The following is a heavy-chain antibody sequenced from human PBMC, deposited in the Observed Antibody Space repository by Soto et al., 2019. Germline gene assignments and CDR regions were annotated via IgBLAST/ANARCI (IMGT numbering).Heavy chain of an antibody. V-gene: IGHV1-69*06. CDR2: IIPISGTT. J-gene: IGHJ4*02. Sequence: QVQLVQSGAEVKKPESSVKVSCKPSGGTFNNYAINWVRQAPGQGLEWMGGIIPISGTTKYAQKFQGRVRITADKSASTAYMDLSSLRSEDTAVYYCARWGGISCSGGDCFKKPFDYWGQGTLVTVSS. D-gene: IGHD2-21*02. CDR3: ARWGGISCSGGDCFKKPFDY. CDR1: GGTFNNYA.